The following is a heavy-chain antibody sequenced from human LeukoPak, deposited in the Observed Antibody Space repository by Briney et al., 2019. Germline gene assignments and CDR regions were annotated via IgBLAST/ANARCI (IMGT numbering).Heavy chain of an antibody. J-gene: IGHJ6*03. CDR2: IYSGGST. V-gene: IGHV3-23*03. Sequence: GGSLRLSCAASGFTFSSYAMSWVRQAPGKGLEWVSLIYSGGSTYYADSVKGRITISRDNSKNTLYVQMNSLRAEDTAVYYCARDSRPFTLRDKYMDVWGKGTTVTVSS. CDR1: GFTFSSYA. CDR3: ARDSRPFTLRDKYMDV.